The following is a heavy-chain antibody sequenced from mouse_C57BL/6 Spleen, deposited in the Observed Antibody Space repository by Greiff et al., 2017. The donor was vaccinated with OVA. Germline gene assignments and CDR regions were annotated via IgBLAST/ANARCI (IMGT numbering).Heavy chain of an antibody. Sequence: VKLMESGPGLVAPSQSLSITCTVSGFSLTSYGVHWVRQPPGKGLEWLVVIWSDGSTTYNSALKSRLSISKDNSKSQVFLKMNSLQTDDTAMYYCARTGGYYSNSAWFAYWGQGTLVTVSA. CDR3: ARTGGYYSNSAWFAY. J-gene: IGHJ3*01. CDR1: GFSLTSYG. CDR2: IWSDGST. D-gene: IGHD2-5*01. V-gene: IGHV2-6*03.